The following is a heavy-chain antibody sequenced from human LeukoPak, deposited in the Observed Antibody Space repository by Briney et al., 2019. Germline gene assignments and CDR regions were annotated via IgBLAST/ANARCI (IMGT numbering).Heavy chain of an antibody. CDR3: ARGGRGGQPYFVYYYYMDV. J-gene: IGHJ6*03. CDR1: GFTFSSYW. D-gene: IGHD3-10*01. Sequence: GGSLRLSCAASGFTFSSYWMSWVRQAPGKGLEWVANIKQDGSEKYYVDSVKGRFTISRDNAKNSLYLQMNSLRAEDTAVYYCARGGRGGQPYFVYYYYMDVWGKGTTVTVSS. V-gene: IGHV3-7*01. CDR2: IKQDGSEK.